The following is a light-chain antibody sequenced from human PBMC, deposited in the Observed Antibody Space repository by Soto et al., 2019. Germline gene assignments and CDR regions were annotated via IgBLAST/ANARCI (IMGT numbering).Light chain of an antibody. CDR2: GAS. V-gene: IGKV3-20*01. Sequence: EIVMTQSPATLAVSPGDTATLSCRASQSVSSYLAWYQQKPGQAPRLVIYGASSRAAGIPDRFSGSGSGTDFTLTISRLEPEDFAVYYCQQYGSSPPITFGQGTRLEIK. CDR1: QSVSSY. CDR3: QQYGSSPPIT. J-gene: IGKJ5*01.